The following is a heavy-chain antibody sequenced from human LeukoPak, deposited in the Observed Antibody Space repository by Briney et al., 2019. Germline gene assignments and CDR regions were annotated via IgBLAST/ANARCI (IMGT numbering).Heavy chain of an antibody. D-gene: IGHD7-27*01. V-gene: IGHV1-69*13. CDR3: ARGDNWGFDY. CDR1: GGTFSSYA. Sequence: EASVKVSWKASGGTFSSYAISWVRQAPGQGLEWMGGIIPIFGTANYAQKFQGRVTITADESTSTAYMELSSLRSEDTAVYYCARGDNWGFDYWGQGTLVTVSS. J-gene: IGHJ4*02. CDR2: IIPIFGTA.